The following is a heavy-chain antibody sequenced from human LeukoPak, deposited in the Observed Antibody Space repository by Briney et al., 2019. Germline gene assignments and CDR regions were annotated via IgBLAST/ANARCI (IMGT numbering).Heavy chain of an antibody. Sequence: PGGSLRLSCVASGFTFSSYAMSWVRQAPGKGLEWVSAISGSGGSTYYADSVKGRFTISRDNSKNTLYLQMNSLRAEDTAVYYCAKVGQWAGLRHAFDIWGQGTMVTVSS. D-gene: IGHD1-26*01. J-gene: IGHJ3*02. CDR2: ISGSGGST. CDR1: GFTFSSYA. V-gene: IGHV3-23*01. CDR3: AKVGQWAGLRHAFDI.